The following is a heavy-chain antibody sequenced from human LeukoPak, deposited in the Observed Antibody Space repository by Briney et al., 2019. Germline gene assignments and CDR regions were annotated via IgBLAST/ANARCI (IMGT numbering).Heavy chain of an antibody. V-gene: IGHV3-48*02. CDR3: ARDGISGDYTFDY. Sequence: RGCLRLSCAPSGFTSTDFSMNWVRHAPGKGREWVSYISSTRRTKYYADSVKGRFTVSRDNATDSLYLQMNSPRDDDTVVYYWARDGISGDYTFDYWGQGALVTVSS. CDR2: ISSTRRTK. CDR1: GFTSTDFS. D-gene: IGHD4-17*01. J-gene: IGHJ4*02.